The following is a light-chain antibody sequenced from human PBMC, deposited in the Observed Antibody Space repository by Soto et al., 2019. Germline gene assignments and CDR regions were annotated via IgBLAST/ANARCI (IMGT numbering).Light chain of an antibody. CDR2: KAS. J-gene: IGKJ1*01. Sequence: EIQISQSPSTLSGSVGDRVTITCRASQTISSWLAWYQQKPGKAPKLLIYKASTLKSGVPSRFSGSGAGTECTLTISSLQPDDVGTYYCQHYNSFSEAFCQGTKVDIK. V-gene: IGKV1-5*03. CDR3: QHYNSFSEA. CDR1: QTISSW.